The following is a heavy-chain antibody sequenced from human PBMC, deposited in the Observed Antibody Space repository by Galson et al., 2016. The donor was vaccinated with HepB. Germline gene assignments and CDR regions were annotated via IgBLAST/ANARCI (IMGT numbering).Heavy chain of an antibody. CDR2: IYPGDSDT. CDR1: GYSFTSHW. J-gene: IGHJ4*02. CDR3: ARSRVGGDYVYLDY. Sequence: QSGAEVKKPGDSLRISCRASGYSFTSHWIGWVRQVPGKGLEWLGIIYPGDSDTKYNPSCQGQVTISVDKSINTAFLQWNSLNVSDSAMYYCARSRVGGDYVYLDYWGQGTLATVSS. D-gene: IGHD2-21*02. V-gene: IGHV5-51*01.